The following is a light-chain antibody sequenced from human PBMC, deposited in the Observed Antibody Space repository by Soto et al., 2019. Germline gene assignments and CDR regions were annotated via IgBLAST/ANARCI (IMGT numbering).Light chain of an antibody. V-gene: IGKV3-11*01. J-gene: IGKJ1*01. CDR2: DAS. CDR1: QSVIRY. CDR3: QQRSNWPWT. Sequence: EIVLTQSPTTLSVSPWQRSTLSCRASQSVIRYLAWYQQRPGQAPRLLIYDASYRATGIPARFSGSGSGTDFTLTISSLEPEDFAVYYCQQRSNWPWTFGQGTKVDIK.